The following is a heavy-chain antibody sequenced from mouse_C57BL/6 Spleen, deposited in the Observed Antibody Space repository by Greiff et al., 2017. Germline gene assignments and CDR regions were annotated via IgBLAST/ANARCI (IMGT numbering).Heavy chain of an antibody. D-gene: IGHD3-2*02. CDR1: GYSFTGYY. J-gene: IGHJ4*01. CDR2: INPSTGGT. Sequence: EVQRVESGPELVKPGASVKISCKASGYSFTGYYMNWVKQSPEKSLEWIGEINPSTGGTTYNQTFKAKATLTVDKSSSTAYMQLKSLTSEDSAVYYCARRGSSGLYAMDYWGQGTSVTVSS. V-gene: IGHV1-42*01. CDR3: ARRGSSGLYAMDY.